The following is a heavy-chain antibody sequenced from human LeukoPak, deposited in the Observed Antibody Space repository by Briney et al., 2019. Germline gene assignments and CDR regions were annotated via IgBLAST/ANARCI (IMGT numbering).Heavy chain of an antibody. J-gene: IGHJ5*02. CDR3: AKGAAAGKVDWFDP. D-gene: IGHD6-13*01. CDR2: ITGYGAT. Sequence: PGGSLRLSCAASGFTLSNFAMMWVRQAPRTGLQWVSTITGYGATFYADSVRGRFTIFRDTSMNTLFLQMNSLGAEDTAVYYCAKGAAAGKVDWFDPWGQGTLVTVSS. CDR1: GFTLSNFA. V-gene: IGHV3-23*01.